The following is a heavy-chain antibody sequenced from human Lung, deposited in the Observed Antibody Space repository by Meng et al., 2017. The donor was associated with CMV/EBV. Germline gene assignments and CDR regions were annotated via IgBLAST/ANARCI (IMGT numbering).Heavy chain of an antibody. J-gene: IGHJ6*02. D-gene: IGHD5-18*01. CDR1: GFTFSSYG. CDR2: IRYDGSNK. Sequence: GGSLRLXXAASGFTFSSYGMHWVRQAPGKGLEWVAFIRYDGSNKYYADSVKGRFTISRDNSKNTLYLQMNSLRAEDTAVYYCAKDGRGYSYGYGMDVWGQGTTVTVSS. V-gene: IGHV3-30*02. CDR3: AKDGRGYSYGYGMDV.